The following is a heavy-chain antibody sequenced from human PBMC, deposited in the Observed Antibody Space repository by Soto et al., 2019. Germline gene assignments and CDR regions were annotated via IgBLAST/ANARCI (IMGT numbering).Heavy chain of an antibody. Sequence: EVQLLASGGGLVQPGGSLRLSCAASVFTFSNYGMSWVRQAPGKGLEWVSAISSGGSTFYAESVKGRFTISRDNSKNTLYLQMNSLRAEDTAVYYCAKENSGYEKWGQGTLVTVSS. D-gene: IGHD5-12*01. CDR1: VFTFSNYG. V-gene: IGHV3-23*01. CDR3: AKENSGYEK. CDR2: ISSGGST. J-gene: IGHJ4*02.